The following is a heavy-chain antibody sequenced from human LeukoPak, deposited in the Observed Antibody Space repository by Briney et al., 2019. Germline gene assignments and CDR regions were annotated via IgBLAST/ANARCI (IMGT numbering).Heavy chain of an antibody. V-gene: IGHV1-2*02. D-gene: IGHD4-17*01. CDR2: INPNSGGT. CDR3: AILNTVTSNNFDY. Sequence: GASVKVSCKASGYTFTGYYMHWVRQAPGQGLEWMGWINPNSGGTNYAQKFQGRVTMTRDTSISTAYMELSRLRSDDTAVYYCAILNTVTSNNFDYWGQGTLVTVSS. J-gene: IGHJ4*02. CDR1: GYTFTGYY.